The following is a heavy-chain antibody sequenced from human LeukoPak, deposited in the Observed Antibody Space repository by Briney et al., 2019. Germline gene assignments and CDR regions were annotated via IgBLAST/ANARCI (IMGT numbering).Heavy chain of an antibody. D-gene: IGHD3-3*01. CDR1: GGSISSYY. CDR3: ARGRAPRYYDFWSGYYFDY. Sequence: SETLSLTCIVSGGSISSYYWSWIRQPPGKGLEWIGYIYYSGSTNYNPSLKSRVTISVDTSKNQFSLKLSSVTAADTAVYYCARGRAPRYYDFWSGYYFDYWGQGTLVTVSS. V-gene: IGHV4-59*12. J-gene: IGHJ4*02. CDR2: IYYSGST.